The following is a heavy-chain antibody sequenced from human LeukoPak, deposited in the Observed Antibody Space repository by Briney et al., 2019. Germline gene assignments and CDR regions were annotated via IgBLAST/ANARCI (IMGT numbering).Heavy chain of an antibody. V-gene: IGHV4-30-4*08. Sequence: PSETLSLTCTISGGSFRSGDYYWSWNRQPPGKGLEWIGYIYYSGSTYYNPSLKSRVTISVDKPENQFSLKLSSVTAADTAVYYCARFGRYSGYDKGFDYWGQGTLVTVSS. CDR1: GGSFRSGDYY. CDR2: IYYSGST. J-gene: IGHJ4*02. D-gene: IGHD5-12*01. CDR3: ARFGRYSGYDKGFDY.